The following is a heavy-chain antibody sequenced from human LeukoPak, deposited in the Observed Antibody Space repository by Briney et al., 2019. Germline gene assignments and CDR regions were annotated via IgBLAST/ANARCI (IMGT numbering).Heavy chain of an antibody. CDR2: ISGSGGST. CDR1: GFTFGSYA. CDR3: AKDIVVVVAAILFDY. Sequence: GESLRLSCAASGFTFGSYAMSWVRQAPGKWLEWVSAISGSGGSTYYADSVKGRFTIPRDNSKNTLYLQMNSLRAEDTAVYYCAKDIVVVVAAILFDYWGQGTLVTVSS. D-gene: IGHD2-15*01. J-gene: IGHJ4*02. V-gene: IGHV3-23*01.